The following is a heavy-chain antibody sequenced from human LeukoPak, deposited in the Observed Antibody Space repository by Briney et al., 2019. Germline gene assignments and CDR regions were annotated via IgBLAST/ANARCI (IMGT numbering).Heavy chain of an antibody. CDR2: INSDGSST. Sequence: QTGGALRLSCAASGFTFSSYWMHRVRQAPGKGLVWVSRINSDGSSTSYADSVKGRFTISRDNAKNTLYLQMNSLRAEDTAVYYCARVHIAVAGTSDYFDYWGQGTLVTVSS. J-gene: IGHJ4*02. CDR3: ARVHIAVAGTSDYFDY. D-gene: IGHD6-19*01. CDR1: GFTFSSYW. V-gene: IGHV3-74*01.